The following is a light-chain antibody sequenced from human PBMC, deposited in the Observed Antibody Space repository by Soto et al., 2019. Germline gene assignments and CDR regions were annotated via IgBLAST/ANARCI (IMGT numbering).Light chain of an antibody. Sequence: QLVLTQPPSASGTPGQRVTISCSGSSSNIGSNYVYWYQQYPGTAPKLLIYSDYQRPSGVPDRFSGSKSGTSASLAISGLRSEDEADYYCAAWDDSLGGVVFGGGTQLTVL. J-gene: IGLJ2*01. CDR1: SSNIGSNY. CDR2: SDY. CDR3: AAWDDSLGGVV. V-gene: IGLV1-47*02.